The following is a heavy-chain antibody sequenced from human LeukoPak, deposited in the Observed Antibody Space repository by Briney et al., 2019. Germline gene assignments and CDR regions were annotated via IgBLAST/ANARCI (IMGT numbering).Heavy chain of an antibody. CDR2: VHKDGIST. CDR3: ARGGSGCFDI. D-gene: IGHD1-26*01. J-gene: IGHJ3*02. Sequence: GGSLRLSCAASGFTFSSFWMHWVRQAPGKGLVWVPHVHKDGISTSYTDSVKGRFTISRDNAKNTVDLQMNSLRAEDTGVYYYARGGSGCFDIWGQGTMVTVSS. CDR1: GFTFSSFW. V-gene: IGHV3-74*01.